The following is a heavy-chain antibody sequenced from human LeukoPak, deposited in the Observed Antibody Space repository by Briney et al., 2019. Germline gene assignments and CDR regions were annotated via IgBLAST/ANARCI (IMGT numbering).Heavy chain of an antibody. J-gene: IGHJ5*02. CDR2: INPSGGST. V-gene: IGHV1-46*01. Sequence: ASVKVSCKASGYTFTSYYMHWVRQAPGQGLEWMGIINPSGGSTSYAQKFQGRVTITADESTTTAYMELSSLTSDDTAIYYCARDGLLLARGVRIGFDPWGQGTLVTVSS. CDR3: ARDGLLLARGVRIGFDP. CDR1: GYTFTSYY. D-gene: IGHD3-10*01.